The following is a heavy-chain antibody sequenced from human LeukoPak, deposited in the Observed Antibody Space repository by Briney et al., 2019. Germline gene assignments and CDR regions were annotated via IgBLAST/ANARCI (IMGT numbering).Heavy chain of an antibody. V-gene: IGHV1-18*01. J-gene: IGHJ5*02. CDR2: ISAYNGNT. D-gene: IGHD2-2*01. CDR1: GYTFTSYG. Sequence: ASAKVSCKASGYTFTSYGISWVRQAPGQGLEWMGWISAYNGNTNYAQKLQGRVTMTTDTSTSTAYMELRSLRSDDTAVYYCARDFDKYCSSSNCQNWFDPWGQGTLVTVSS. CDR3: ARDFDKYCSSSNCQNWFDP.